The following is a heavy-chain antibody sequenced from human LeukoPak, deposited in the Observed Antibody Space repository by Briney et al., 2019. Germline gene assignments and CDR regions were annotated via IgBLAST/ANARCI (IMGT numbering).Heavy chain of an antibody. Sequence: GGSLRLSCAASGFTFSSYSMNWVRQAPGKGLECVSYISSSRSTIYYADSVKGRFTISRDNAKNSLYLQMNSLRAEDTAVYYCAKEGGGSGWYFSDYWGQGTLVTVSS. J-gene: IGHJ4*02. V-gene: IGHV3-48*01. CDR1: GFTFSSYS. D-gene: IGHD6-19*01. CDR2: ISSSRSTI. CDR3: AKEGGGSGWYFSDY.